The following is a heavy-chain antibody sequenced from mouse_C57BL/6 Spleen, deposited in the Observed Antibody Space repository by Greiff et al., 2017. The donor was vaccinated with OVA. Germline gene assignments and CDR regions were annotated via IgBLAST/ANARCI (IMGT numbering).Heavy chain of an antibody. Sequence: VMLVESGPGLVAPSQSLSITCTVSGFSLTSYGVHWVRQPPGKGLEWLVVIWSDGSTTYNSALKSRLSISKDNSKSQVFLKMNSLQTDDTAMYYCARHGGYDYDWYFDVWGTGTTVTVSS. D-gene: IGHD2-4*01. J-gene: IGHJ1*03. V-gene: IGHV2-6-1*01. CDR3: ARHGGYDYDWYFDV. CDR1: GFSLTSYG. CDR2: IWSDGST.